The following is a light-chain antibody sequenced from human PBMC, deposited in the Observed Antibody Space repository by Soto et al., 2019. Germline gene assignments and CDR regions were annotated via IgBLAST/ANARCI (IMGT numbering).Light chain of an antibody. CDR3: QQYNSYWT. V-gene: IGKV1-5*01. CDR2: DAS. CDR1: QRISNS. Sequence: DIQMTQSPSTLAASVGDRVTITCRASQRISNSLAWYQQKPGKAPKLLIYDASGLEGGVPPRFSGSGSGTEFILTISRLQPDDFATYYCQQYNSYWTFGQGTKEEIK. J-gene: IGKJ1*01.